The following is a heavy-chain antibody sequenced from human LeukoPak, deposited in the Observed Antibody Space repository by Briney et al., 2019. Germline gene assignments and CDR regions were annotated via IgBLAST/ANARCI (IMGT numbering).Heavy chain of an antibody. CDR2: ISGSGGST. V-gene: IGHV3-23*01. CDR1: GFTFSSYA. J-gene: IGHJ5*02. Sequence: GGSLRLSCAASGFTFSSYAMSWVRQAPGKGLEWVSAISGSGGSTYYADSVKGRFTISRDNSKNTLYLQMNSLRAEDTAVYYCARDGRYSYGFDPWGQGTLVTVSS. D-gene: IGHD5-18*01. CDR3: ARDGRYSYGFDP.